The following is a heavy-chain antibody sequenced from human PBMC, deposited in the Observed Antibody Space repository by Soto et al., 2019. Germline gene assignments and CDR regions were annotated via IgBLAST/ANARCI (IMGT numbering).Heavy chain of an antibody. CDR3: AKVNDFWTGHYSTNWFDP. CDR1: GGSISSSSYY. Sequence: SETLSLTCTVSGGSISSSSYYWGWIRQPPGKGLEWIGSIYYSGSTNYNPSLKSRVTISVDTSKNQFSLKISSVTAADTAVYYCAKVNDFWTGHYSTNWFDPWGQGTLVTVSS. D-gene: IGHD3-3*01. V-gene: IGHV4-39*07. CDR2: IYYSGST. J-gene: IGHJ5*02.